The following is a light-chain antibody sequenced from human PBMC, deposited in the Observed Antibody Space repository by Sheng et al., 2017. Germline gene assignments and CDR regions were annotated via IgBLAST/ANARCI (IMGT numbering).Light chain of an antibody. Sequence: DIRMTQSPSSLSPSVGARVTITCRASQDIKNSLAWFQQKPGKAPRSLIYAASTLHSGVPSRFSGSGSGTDFTLTISSLQPEDFATYYCQQYTSYPITFGQGTRLEIK. V-gene: IGKV1-16*01. CDR1: QDIKNS. CDR3: QQYTSYPIT. CDR2: AAS. J-gene: IGKJ5*01.